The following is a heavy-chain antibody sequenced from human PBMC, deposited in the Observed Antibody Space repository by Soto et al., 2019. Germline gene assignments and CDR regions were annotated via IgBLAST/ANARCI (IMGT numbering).Heavy chain of an antibody. D-gene: IGHD1-26*01. CDR3: ATHSGSYPFDY. V-gene: IGHV4-61*01. J-gene: IGHJ4*02. Sequence: PSETLSLTCTVSGGSVGSGSYYWSWIRQPPGKGLEWIGYIYYSGSTNYNPSLKSRVTISVDTSKNQFSLKLSSVTAADTAVYYCATHSGSYPFDYWGQGTLVTSPQ. CDR1: GGSVGSGSYY. CDR2: IYYSGST.